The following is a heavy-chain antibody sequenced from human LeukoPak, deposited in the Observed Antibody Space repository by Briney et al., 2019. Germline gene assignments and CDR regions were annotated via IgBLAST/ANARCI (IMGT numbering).Heavy chain of an antibody. Sequence: ASLKVSRKASGYTFTSYDINWVRQATGQGLEWMGWMNPNSGNTGYAQKFQGRVTMTRNTAISTAYMELSSLRSEDTAVYYCARGLHGGTPGIYDYYMDVWGKGTTVTVSS. V-gene: IGHV1-8*01. D-gene: IGHD3-16*01. CDR2: MNPNSGNT. J-gene: IGHJ6*03. CDR1: GYTFTSYD. CDR3: ARGLHGGTPGIYDYYMDV.